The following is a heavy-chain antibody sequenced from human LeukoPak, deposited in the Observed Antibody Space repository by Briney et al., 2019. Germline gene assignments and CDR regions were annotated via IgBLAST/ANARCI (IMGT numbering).Heavy chain of an antibody. CDR1: GFTFSSYA. V-gene: IGHV3-23*01. D-gene: IGHD1-7*01. J-gene: IGHJ4*02. CDR2: ISGSGGST. Sequence: GGSLRLSCAASGFTFSSYAMSWVRQAPGKGLEWVSAISGSGGSTYYAGSAKGRFTISRDNSKNTLYLQMNSLRAEDTAVYYCADGTTAFDYWGQGTLVTVSS. CDR3: ADGTTAFDY.